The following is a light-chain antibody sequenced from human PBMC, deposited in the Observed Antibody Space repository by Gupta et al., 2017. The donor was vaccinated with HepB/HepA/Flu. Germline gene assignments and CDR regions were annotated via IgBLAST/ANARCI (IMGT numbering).Light chain of an antibody. CDR2: DVS. V-gene: IGLV2-14*03. CDR3: DSYTSNSTWV. CDR1: NSDVGGYDF. J-gene: IGLJ3*02. Sequence: SALTQPASVSGSPGQSITISCTGTNSDVGGYDFVSWYQQHPGKAPKLIIYDVSKRPSGVAIRFSGSKSANTASLTISGLQAEDEADYYCDSYTSNSTWVFGGGTKVTVL.